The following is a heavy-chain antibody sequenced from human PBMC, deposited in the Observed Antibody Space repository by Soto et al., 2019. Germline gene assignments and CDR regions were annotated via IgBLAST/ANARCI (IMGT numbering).Heavy chain of an antibody. CDR3: AKEGYSYGLSLYYYYGTDV. D-gene: IGHD5-18*01. CDR2: ISYYVSNK. J-gene: IGHJ6*04. Sequence: WGSLRLSCAASGFTFSSYGMPWVRQAPGKGLEWVAVISYYVSNKYYADSVKGRFTISRDNSKNTLYLQMKSLRAEDTAVYYCAKEGYSYGLSLYYYYGTDVWGKETTVIVSS. CDR1: GFTFSSYG. V-gene: IGHV3-30*18.